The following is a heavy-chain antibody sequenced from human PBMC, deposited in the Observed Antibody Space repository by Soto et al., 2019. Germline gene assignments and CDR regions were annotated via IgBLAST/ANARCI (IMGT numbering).Heavy chain of an antibody. J-gene: IGHJ3*01. CDR2: ISGSSTYV. Sequence: EVQLLESGGGLVKPGGSLRLSCAASGFTFSNYIMNWVRQPPGQGLEWVASISGSSTYVYYADSLTGRIAISRDNAKNSLSLELNTLRVEDTAVYYCSRGGGYYYGSGTDAFDVWGQGTLVTVSS. CDR3: SRGGGYYYGSGTDAFDV. CDR1: GFTFSNYI. V-gene: IGHV3-21*01. D-gene: IGHD3-10*01.